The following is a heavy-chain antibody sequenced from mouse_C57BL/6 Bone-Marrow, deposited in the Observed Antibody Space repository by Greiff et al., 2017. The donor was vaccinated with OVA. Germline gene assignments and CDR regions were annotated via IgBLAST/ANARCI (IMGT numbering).Heavy chain of an antibody. CDR3: ARRGVVAMDYFDY. Sequence: ESGPGLVKPSQSLSLTCSVTGYSITSGYYWNWIRQFPGNKLEWMGYISYDGSNNYNPSLKNRISITRDTSKNQFFLKLNSVTTEDTATYYCARRGVVAMDYFDYWGQGTTLTVSS. CDR2: ISYDGSN. CDR1: GYSITSGYY. D-gene: IGHD1-1*01. V-gene: IGHV3-6*01. J-gene: IGHJ2*01.